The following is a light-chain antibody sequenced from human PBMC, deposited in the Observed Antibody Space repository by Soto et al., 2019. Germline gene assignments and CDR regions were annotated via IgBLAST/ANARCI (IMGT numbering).Light chain of an antibody. Sequence: QSALTQPASVSGSAGQSITISCSGTMRDVGAYNLVSWYQQHPGTAPKLIIYEVRNRPSGISSRFYGSRSGNTASLTISGLQPEDEGDYYCSAYTARSTLVFGGGTKVPVL. CDR3: SAYTARSTLV. CDR1: MRDVGAYNL. V-gene: IGLV2-14*01. J-gene: IGLJ3*02. CDR2: EVR.